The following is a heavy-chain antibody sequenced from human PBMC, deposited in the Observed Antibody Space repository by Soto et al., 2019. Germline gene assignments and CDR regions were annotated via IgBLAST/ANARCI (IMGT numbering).Heavy chain of an antibody. CDR2: ISGSGGST. Sequence: GGSLRLSCAASGFTFSSYAMSWVRQAPGKGLEWVSAISGSGGSTYYADSVKGRFTISRDNSKNTLYLQMNSLRAEDTAVYYCAKDPETMIVVVPTWGRWFDPWGQGTLVTVSS. CDR3: AKDPETMIVVVPTWGRWFDP. CDR1: GFTFSSYA. V-gene: IGHV3-23*01. J-gene: IGHJ5*02. D-gene: IGHD3-22*01.